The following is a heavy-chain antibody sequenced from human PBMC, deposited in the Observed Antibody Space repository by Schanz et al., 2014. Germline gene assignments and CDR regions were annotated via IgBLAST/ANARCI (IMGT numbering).Heavy chain of an antibody. D-gene: IGHD2-15*01. J-gene: IGHJ6*02. Sequence: EVQLVESGGGLVQPGGSLRLSCAASGFTFSDHYMHWVRQAPGKGLEWVSTISASGGSTYYADSVKGRFTISRDNSKNILYLQMNSLRAEDTAVYYCAKARRKSNCSGGRCFHYSYYGMDVWGQGTTVTVS. CDR2: ISASGGST. CDR1: GFTFSDHY. V-gene: IGHV3-23*04. CDR3: AKARRKSNCSGGRCFHYSYYGMDV.